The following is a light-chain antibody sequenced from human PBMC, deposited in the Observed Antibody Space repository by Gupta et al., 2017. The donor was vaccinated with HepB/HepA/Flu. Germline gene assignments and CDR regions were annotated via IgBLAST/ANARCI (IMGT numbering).Light chain of an antibody. V-gene: IGKV1-39*01. J-gene: IGKJ1*01. Sequence: LPGGVPSRFSGSGSGTDFTLTITSLQPGDVAIYGCQQSYSWWMFGKGTKVEIK. CDR3: QQSYSWWM.